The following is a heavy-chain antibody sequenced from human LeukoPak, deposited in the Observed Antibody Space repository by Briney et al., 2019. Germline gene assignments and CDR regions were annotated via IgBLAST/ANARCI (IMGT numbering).Heavy chain of an antibody. D-gene: IGHD3-22*01. V-gene: IGHV4-39*02. CDR2: IYYSGST. Sequence: PSETLSLTCTVSGGSISSSSYYWGWIRQPPGKGLEWIGSIYYSGSTYYNPSLKSRVTISVDTSKNQFSLKLNSVTAADTAVYYCGRDSRGPDYWGQGTLVTVSS. J-gene: IGHJ4*02. CDR1: GGSISSSSYY. CDR3: GRDSRGPDY.